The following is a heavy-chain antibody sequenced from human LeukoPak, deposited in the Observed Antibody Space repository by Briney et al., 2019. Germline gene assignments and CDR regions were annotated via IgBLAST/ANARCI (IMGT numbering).Heavy chain of an antibody. J-gene: IGHJ3*02. Sequence: GGSLRLSCAASGFTFSRYWMHWVRQAPGKGLVWVSRINNDGSNTYYADSMKGRFTISRDNAKNTLYLQMDGLRAEDTALYYCARYGTDPFDIWGQGTLVTVSS. CDR3: ARYGTDPFDI. CDR1: GFTFSRYW. V-gene: IGHV3-74*01. D-gene: IGHD4-17*01. CDR2: INNDGSNT.